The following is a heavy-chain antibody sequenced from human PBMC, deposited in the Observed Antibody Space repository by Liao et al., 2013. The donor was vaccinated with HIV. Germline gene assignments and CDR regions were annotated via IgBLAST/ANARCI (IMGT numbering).Heavy chain of an antibody. CDR2: IDHTGTI. CDR1: GASFSDHS. V-gene: IGHV4-34*02. CDR3: ASDMQY. Sequence: QVQLQQWGAGPLKPSETLSLTCAVYGASFSDHSWSWVRQSPGKGLEWIGDIDHTGTIEFNPSLQSRVTISVDTSKRQLSLRLTSVTAADTAVYFCASDMQYWGNGTTVIVSS. D-gene: IGHD3-9*01. J-gene: IGHJ6*04.